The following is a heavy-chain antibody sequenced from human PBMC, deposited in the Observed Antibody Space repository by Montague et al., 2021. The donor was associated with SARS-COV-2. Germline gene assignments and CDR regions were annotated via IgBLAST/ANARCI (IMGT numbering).Heavy chain of an antibody. Sequence: SETLSLTCSSLGSWNSGADRKSTRLNPSHTRNSYAVFCFNKSTNFNPSLKSRVAISVDTSKNQFSLRLTSVTAADTAFYYCVRHPHYDGLNGPPDFWDQGTLVTVSS. V-gene: IGHV4-59*08. J-gene: IGHJ4*02. CDR2: FCFNKST. CDR3: VRHPHYDGLNGPPDF. D-gene: IGHD3-9*01. CDR1: GSWNSGAD.